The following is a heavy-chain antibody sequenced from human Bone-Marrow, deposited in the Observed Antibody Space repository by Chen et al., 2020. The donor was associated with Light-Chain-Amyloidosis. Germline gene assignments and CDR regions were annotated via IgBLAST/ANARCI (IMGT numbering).Heavy chain of an antibody. J-gene: IGHJ5*02. CDR2: IYWNDDK. CDR1: GFSLSSSGVG. Sequence: QITLKESGPTLVKPTQTLTLTCTFSGFSLSSSGVGVGWSRQAPGKAPEWLALIYWNDDKRYSPSLQSRLTIAKDTSKNQVVLTMTNVDPVDSATYYCARRQNDILTGYYSPPWFDPWGQGTLVSVSS. D-gene: IGHD3-9*01. V-gene: IGHV2-5*01. CDR3: ARRQNDILTGYYSPPWFDP.